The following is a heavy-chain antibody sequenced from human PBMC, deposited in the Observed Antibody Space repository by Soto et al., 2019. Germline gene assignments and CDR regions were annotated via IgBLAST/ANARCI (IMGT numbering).Heavy chain of an antibody. Sequence: SETLSLTCTVSGGSISSSSYYWGWIRQPPGKGLEWIGSIYYSGSTYYNPSLKSRVTISVDTSKNQFSLKLSSVTAADTAVYYCSRRGYSYGYGMDVWGQGTMVTVSS. V-gene: IGHV4-39*01. J-gene: IGHJ6*02. CDR2: IYYSGST. D-gene: IGHD5-18*01. CDR1: GGSISSSSYY. CDR3: SRRGYSYGYGMDV.